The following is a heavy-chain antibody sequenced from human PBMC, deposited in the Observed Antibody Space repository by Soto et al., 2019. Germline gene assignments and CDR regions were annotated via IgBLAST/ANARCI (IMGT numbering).Heavy chain of an antibody. CDR1: GYTFTSYY. CDR2: INPSGGST. J-gene: IGHJ6*02. CDR3: AREGLVKVLDGNYYYGMDV. D-gene: IGHD3-9*01. V-gene: IGHV1-46*01. Sequence: GASVKVSCKASGYTFTSYYMHWVRQAPGQGLEWMGIINPSGGSTSYAQKFQGRVTMTRDTSTSTVYMELSSLRSEDTAVYYCAREGLVKVLDGNYYYGMDVWGQGTTVTVSS.